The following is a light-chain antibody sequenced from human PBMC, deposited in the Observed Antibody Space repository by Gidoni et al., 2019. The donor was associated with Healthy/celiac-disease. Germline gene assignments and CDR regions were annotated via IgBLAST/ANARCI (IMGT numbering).Light chain of an antibody. CDR1: QRVHSN. J-gene: IGKJ4*01. Sequence: EIVMTKRVATLSVSLVERAPLSCRASQRVHSNLAWYQQKPGQAPRLLIYGASTRATGIPARFSGRGSRTEFTLTISSLQSEDFAVYYCQQYNNWPPLTFGGXTKVEIK. V-gene: IGKV3-15*01. CDR3: QQYNNWPPLT. CDR2: GAS.